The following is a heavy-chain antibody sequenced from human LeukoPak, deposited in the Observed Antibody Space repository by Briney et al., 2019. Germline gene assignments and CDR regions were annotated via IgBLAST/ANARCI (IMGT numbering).Heavy chain of an antibody. Sequence: ASVKVSCKASGYTFTGYYMHWVRQAPGQGLEWMGWINPNSGGTNYAQKFQGRVTMTRDTSISTAYMELSRLRSDDTAVYYCARDGTGYSSSWYGRDNWFDPWGQGTLVTVSS. D-gene: IGHD6-13*01. J-gene: IGHJ5*02. CDR2: INPNSGGT. CDR3: ARDGTGYSSSWYGRDNWFDP. V-gene: IGHV1-2*02. CDR1: GYTFTGYY.